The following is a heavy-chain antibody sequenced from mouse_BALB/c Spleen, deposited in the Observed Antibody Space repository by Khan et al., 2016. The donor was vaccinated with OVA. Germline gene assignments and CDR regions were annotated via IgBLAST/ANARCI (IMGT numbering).Heavy chain of an antibody. Sequence: EVELVESGGDLVKPGGSLKLSCAASGFTFSSYGMSWVRQTPDKRLEWVATISSIGSYTYYPDSVKGRFTISRDNGKNTLYLQMSSLKSEDTAMYYCASRATATNFDYWGRGTTLTVSS. CDR2: ISSIGSYT. CDR3: ASRATATNFDY. D-gene: IGHD1-2*01. V-gene: IGHV5-6*01. CDR1: GFTFSSYG. J-gene: IGHJ2*01.